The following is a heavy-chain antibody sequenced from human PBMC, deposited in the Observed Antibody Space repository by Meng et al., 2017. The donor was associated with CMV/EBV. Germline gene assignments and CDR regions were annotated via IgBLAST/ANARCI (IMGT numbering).Heavy chain of an antibody. CDR3: VRSKGWSLCDY. CDR2: DNPNKDAT. Sequence: VRLVEAGANIKHPGSPFRASCTTSVFPFSDSCIPSVQQAPRQGLELMGWDNPNKDATNYARKFKSRVSMTRDTSNSTAHMELSRLMSDDTAVYYCVRSKGWSLCDYWGQGTLVTVSS. D-gene: IGHD6-19*01. CDR1: VFPFSDSC. J-gene: IGHJ4*02. V-gene: IGHV1-2*02.